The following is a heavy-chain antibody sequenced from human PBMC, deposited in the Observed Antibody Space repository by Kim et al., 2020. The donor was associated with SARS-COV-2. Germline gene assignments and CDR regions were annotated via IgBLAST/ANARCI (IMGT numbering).Heavy chain of an antibody. Sequence: YHPSPKSRVTISVDSSKNQFSLKLSSVTAADTAVYYCARVDTAAGYYFDYWGQGTLVTVSS. J-gene: IGHJ4*02. D-gene: IGHD5-18*01. CDR3: ARVDTAAGYYFDY. V-gene: IGHV4-59*01.